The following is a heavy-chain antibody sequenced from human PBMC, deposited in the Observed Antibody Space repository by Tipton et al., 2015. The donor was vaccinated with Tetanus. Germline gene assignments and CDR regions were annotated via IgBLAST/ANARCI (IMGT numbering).Heavy chain of an antibody. CDR2: IYHTGSS. D-gene: IGHD3-16*02. CDR1: GGSISSSNW. V-gene: IGHV4-4*02. J-gene: IGHJ4*02. CDR3: ATQGGYRFHD. Sequence: SLRLSCVVSGGSISSSNWWSWVRQPPGKGLEWIADIYHTGSSNYNPSLESRATISVDRSKNQFSLSLSSVTAADTAVYYCATQGGYRFHDWGQGTLVTVSS.